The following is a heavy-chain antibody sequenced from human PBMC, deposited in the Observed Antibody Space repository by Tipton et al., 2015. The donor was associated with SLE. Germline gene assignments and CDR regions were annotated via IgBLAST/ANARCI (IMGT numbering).Heavy chain of an antibody. CDR3: AREMIIVRSSSWYQYFQH. CDR1: GYSISSGYY. V-gene: IGHV4-38-2*02. D-gene: IGHD6-13*01. Sequence: TLSLTCAVSGYSISSGYYWGWIRTLPGKGLEWIGSIYHSGSTYYNPSLKSRVTISVDTSKNQFSLKLRSVTAADTAVYYCAREMIIVRSSSWYQYFQHWGQGTLVTVSS. CDR2: IYHSGST. J-gene: IGHJ1*01.